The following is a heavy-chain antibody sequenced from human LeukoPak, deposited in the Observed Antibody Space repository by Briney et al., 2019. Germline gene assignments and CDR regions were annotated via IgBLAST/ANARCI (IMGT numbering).Heavy chain of an antibody. Sequence: PSETLSLTCTVSGGSISSYYWSLIRQPPGKGLEWIGYIYYSGSTNYNPSLKSRVTISVDTSKNQFSLKLSSVTAADTAVYYCARILVADAFDIWGQGTMVTVSS. J-gene: IGHJ3*02. CDR1: GGSISSYY. D-gene: IGHD5-12*01. CDR2: IYYSGST. CDR3: ARILVADAFDI. V-gene: IGHV4-59*01.